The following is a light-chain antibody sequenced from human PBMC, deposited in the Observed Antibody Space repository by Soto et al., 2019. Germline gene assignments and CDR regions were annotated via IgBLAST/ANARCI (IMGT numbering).Light chain of an antibody. J-gene: IGLJ2*01. CDR1: SSDVGSYNR. V-gene: IGLV2-18*02. CDR2: EVS. Sequence: QSALTQPPSVSGSPGQSVTISCTGTSSDVGSYNRVSWYQQPPGTAPKLMIYEVSNRPSGVPDRFSGSKSGNTASLTISGLQAEDEADYYCSSYTRSSRVVFGGGTKLTVL. CDR3: SSYTRSSRVV.